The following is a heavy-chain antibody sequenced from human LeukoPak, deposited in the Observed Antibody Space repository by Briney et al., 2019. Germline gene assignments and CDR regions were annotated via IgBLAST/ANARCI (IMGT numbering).Heavy chain of an antibody. CDR1: GFTFSSYS. CDR2: ISSSSSTI. V-gene: IGHV3-48*04. CDR3: AGAQDSGSYYSYYYGMDV. D-gene: IGHD1-26*01. Sequence: PGGSLRLSCAASGFTFSSYSMNWVRQAPGKGLEWVSYISSSSSTIYYADSVKGRFTISRDNAKNSLYLQMNSLRAEDTAVYYCAGAQDSGSYYSYYYGMDVWGQGTTVTVSS. J-gene: IGHJ6*02.